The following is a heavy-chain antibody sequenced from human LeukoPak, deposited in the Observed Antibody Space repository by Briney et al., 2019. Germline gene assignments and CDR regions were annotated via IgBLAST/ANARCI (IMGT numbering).Heavy chain of an antibody. D-gene: IGHD5-12*01. CDR1: GGTFSSYA. Sequence: ASVKVSCKASGGTFSSYAISWVRQAPGQGLEWMGGIIPIFGTANYAQKFQGRVTITADESTSTAYMELSSLRSEDTAVYHCACAGYSGYDFDRDLDDWGLLTLVTVSS. CDR2: IIPIFGTA. J-gene: IGHJ4*02. CDR3: ACAGYSGYDFDRDLDD. V-gene: IGHV1-69*13.